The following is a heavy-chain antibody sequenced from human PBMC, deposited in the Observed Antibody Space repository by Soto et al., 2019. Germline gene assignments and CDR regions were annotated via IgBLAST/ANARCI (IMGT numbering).Heavy chain of an antibody. Sequence: PGGSLRLSCAASGFTFSSYAMSWVRQAPGKGLEWVSTISGSGGSTYYADTVRGRFSISRDNSKNTLNMQMNSLRAEDTAIYYCAKDHGGVPGYHFDYWGQGIPVTVSS. D-gene: IGHD3-16*01. CDR2: ISGSGGST. CDR1: GFTFSSYA. V-gene: IGHV3-23*01. CDR3: AKDHGGVPGYHFDY. J-gene: IGHJ4*02.